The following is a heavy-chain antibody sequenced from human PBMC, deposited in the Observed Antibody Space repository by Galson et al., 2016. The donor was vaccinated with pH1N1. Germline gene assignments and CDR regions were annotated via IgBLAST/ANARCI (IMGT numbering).Heavy chain of an antibody. V-gene: IGHV3-23*01. CDR2: ISDGGENT. D-gene: IGHD7-27*01. Sequence: SLRLSCATSGFTFSGQTMNWVRQAPGKGLEWLSAISDGGENTYYADSVKGRFTISRDNARNSLYLQMNSLRAEDTAVYYCVRDNWGLDYWGQGTLVTVSS. J-gene: IGHJ4*02. CDR1: GFTFSGQT. CDR3: VRDNWGLDY.